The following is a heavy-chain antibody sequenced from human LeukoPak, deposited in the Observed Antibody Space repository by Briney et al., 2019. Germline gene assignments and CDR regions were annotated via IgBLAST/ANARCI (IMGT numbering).Heavy chain of an antibody. CDR2: FDPEDGET. J-gene: IGHJ4*02. Sequence: ASVKVSCKVSGYTLTELSMHWVRQAPGKGLEWMGGFDPEDGETIYAQKFQGRVTMTEDTSTDTAYMELSSLRSEDTAVYYCATRKKYCSSTSCYFDYWGQGTLVTVSS. CDR1: GYTLTELS. CDR3: ATRKKYCSSTSCYFDY. V-gene: IGHV1-24*01. D-gene: IGHD2-2*01.